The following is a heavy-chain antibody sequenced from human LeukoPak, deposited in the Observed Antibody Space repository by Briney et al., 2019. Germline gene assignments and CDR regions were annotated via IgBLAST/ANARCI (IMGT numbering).Heavy chain of an antibody. CDR1: GFTFSNYG. CDR3: VKETDEYSSSSSDY. V-gene: IGHV3-30*18. J-gene: IGHJ4*02. CDR2: ISYTGETK. Sequence: GGSLRLSCAASGFTFSNYGMQWVRQAPGKGLEWVAVISYTGETKYYGDSVKGRFTISRDNSKNTLYLQMNSLRAEDTAVYYCVKETDEYSSSSSDYWGQGTLVTVPS. D-gene: IGHD6-6*01.